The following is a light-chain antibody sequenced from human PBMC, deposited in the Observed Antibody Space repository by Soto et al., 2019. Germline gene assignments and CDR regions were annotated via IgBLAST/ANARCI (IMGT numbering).Light chain of an antibody. V-gene: IGKV3-20*01. CDR2: GAS. J-gene: IGKJ1*01. CDR1: QSVSSGY. Sequence: EIVLTQSPGTLSLSPGERATLSCRASQSVSSGYLAWYQQKPGQAPRLLIYGASSRATGIPDRFSGSGSGTDFTLTISRLEPEDFAVYYCQQYGKSPQGWTFGQGTKVDIK. CDR3: QQYGKSPQGWT.